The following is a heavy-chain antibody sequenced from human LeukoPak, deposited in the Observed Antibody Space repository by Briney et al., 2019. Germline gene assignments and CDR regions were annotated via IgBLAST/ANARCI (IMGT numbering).Heavy chain of an antibody. CDR3: ARDTRWELTFDY. D-gene: IGHD1-26*01. V-gene: IGHV1-69*04. CDR2: IIPILGIA. CDR1: SYTFSSYG. J-gene: IGHJ4*02. Sequence: SVKVSCRASSYTFSSYGISWVRQAPGQGLEWMGRIIPILGIANYAQKFQGRVTITADKSTSTAYMELSSLRSEDTAVYYCARDTRWELTFDYWGQGTLVTVPS.